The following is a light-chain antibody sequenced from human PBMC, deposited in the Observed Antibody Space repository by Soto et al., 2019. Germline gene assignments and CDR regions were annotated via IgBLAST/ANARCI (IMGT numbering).Light chain of an antibody. CDR2: EVN. CDR3: CSYAGGNYV. CDR1: SSDVGGYNS. J-gene: IGLJ1*01. V-gene: IGLV2-11*01. Sequence: QSVLTQPRSVSGSPGQSVAISCTGTSSDVGGYNSVSWYQQHPGKAPTVMIYEVNKRPSGVPDRFSGSKSGNTASLTISGLQAEDEADYYCCSYAGGNYVFGTGTKVTVL.